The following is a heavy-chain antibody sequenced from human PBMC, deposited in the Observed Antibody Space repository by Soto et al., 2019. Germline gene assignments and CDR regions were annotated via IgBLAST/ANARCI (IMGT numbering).Heavy chain of an antibody. CDR2: INPNDGST. D-gene: IGHD6-13*01. Sequence: QVQLVQSGAEVKKPGASVKVSCKASGYTFIYYYVHWLRQAPGQGPEWMGMINPNDGSTTYAHKFQGSVTITRETFTRTVYMEVSILRSQDTAVYYCARAGQQLVRGWFDPWGQGTLVTGSS. J-gene: IGHJ5*02. CDR1: GYTFIYYY. V-gene: IGHV1-46*01. CDR3: ARAGQQLVRGWFDP.